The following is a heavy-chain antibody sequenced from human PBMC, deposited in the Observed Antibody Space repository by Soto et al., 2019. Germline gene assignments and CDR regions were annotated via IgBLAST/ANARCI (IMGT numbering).Heavy chain of an antibody. Sequence: EVQLVESGGGLVEPGGSLRLSCAASGFTFSNAWMTWVRQTPGKGLEWVGRVKSCIHGGTTDYAAPVKGRFTISRDDSKSTLYLQMNFLKIEDTAVYYCTTEDGRSVDWGQGTLVTVSS. CDR1: GFTFSNAW. CDR3: TTEDGRSVD. J-gene: IGHJ4*02. D-gene: IGHD2-21*01. CDR2: VKSCIHGGTT. V-gene: IGHV3-15*01.